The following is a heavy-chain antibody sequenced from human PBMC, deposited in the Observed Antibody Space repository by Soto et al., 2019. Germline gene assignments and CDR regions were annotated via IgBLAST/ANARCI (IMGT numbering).Heavy chain of an antibody. CDR2: ISGSGGST. D-gene: IGHD6-19*01. V-gene: IGHV3-23*01. CDR3: AHQQAVAGTTNWFDP. Sequence: GGSLRLSCAASGFTFSTYAMSWVRQAPGKGLEWVSGISGSGGSTYYADSVKGRFTISRDNSKNTLYLQMNSLRAEDTAVYYCAHQQAVAGTTNWFDPWGQGTLVTVSS. J-gene: IGHJ5*02. CDR1: GFTFSTYA.